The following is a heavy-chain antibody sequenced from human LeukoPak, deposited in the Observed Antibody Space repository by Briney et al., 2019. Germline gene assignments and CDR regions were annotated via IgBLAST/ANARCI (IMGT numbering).Heavy chain of an antibody. CDR3: ARDTVIGSSWYYGFDI. J-gene: IGHJ3*02. CDR2: IYSGGNT. D-gene: IGHD6-13*01. CDR1: GFTVSSNY. Sequence: PGGSLRLSCAASGFTVSSNYMSWVRQAPGKGLEWVSVIYSGGNTYYADSVKGRFTISRDNSKNTLYLQMNSLRAEDTAVYHCARDTVIGSSWYYGFDIWGQGTMVTVSS. V-gene: IGHV3-53*01.